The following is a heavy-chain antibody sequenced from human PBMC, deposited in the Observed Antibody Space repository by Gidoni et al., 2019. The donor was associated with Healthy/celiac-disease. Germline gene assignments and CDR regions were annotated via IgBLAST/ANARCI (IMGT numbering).Heavy chain of an antibody. CDR1: GFPFSSYA. D-gene: IGHD1-26*01. CDR3: AREEIPSGSYSYFDY. V-gene: IGHV3-30-3*01. J-gene: IGHJ4*02. CDR2: ISYDGSNK. Sequence: QVQLVESGGGVVQPGRSLRLSCAASGFPFSSYAMHWVRQAPGKGLEWVAVISYDGSNKYYADSVKGRFTISRDNSKNTLYLQMNSLRAEDTAVYYCAREEIPSGSYSYFDYWGQGTLVTVSS.